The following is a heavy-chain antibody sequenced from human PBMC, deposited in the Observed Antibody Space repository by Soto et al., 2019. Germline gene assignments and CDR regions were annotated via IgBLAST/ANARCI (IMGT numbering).Heavy chain of an antibody. Sequence: LSLTCAVSGASISSADWWSWVRQPPGKGLEWIGEIYPSGSTNYNPSLKSRVTISVDKPKNQFSLKLSSVTAADTAIYFCAREPSTVMSPGWFDPWGQGTLVTVSS. CDR2: IYPSGST. D-gene: IGHD5-18*01. V-gene: IGHV4-4*01. CDR3: AREPSTVMSPGWFDP. J-gene: IGHJ5*02. CDR1: GASISSADW.